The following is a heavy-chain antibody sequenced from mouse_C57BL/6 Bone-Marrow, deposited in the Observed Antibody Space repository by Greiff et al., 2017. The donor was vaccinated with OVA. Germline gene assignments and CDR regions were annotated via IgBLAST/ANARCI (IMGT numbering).Heavy chain of an antibody. V-gene: IGHV14-4*01. CDR1: GFNIKDDY. J-gene: IGHJ2*01. D-gene: IGHD3-2*02. Sequence: EVHLVESGAELVRPGASVKLSCTASGFNIKDDYMHWVKQRPEQGLEWIGWIDPENGDTEYASKFQGKATITADTSSNTAYLQLSSLTSEDTAVYYCTSRQLRPYFDYWGQGTTLTVSS. CDR3: TSRQLRPYFDY. CDR2: IDPENGDT.